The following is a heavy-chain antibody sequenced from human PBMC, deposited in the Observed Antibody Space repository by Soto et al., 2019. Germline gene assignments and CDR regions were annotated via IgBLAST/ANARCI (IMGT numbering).Heavy chain of an antibody. J-gene: IGHJ6*02. Sequence: ASVKVSCKASGYTFTSYYMHWVRQAPGQGLEWMGIINPSGGSTSYAQKFQGRVTMTRDTSTSTVYMELSSLRSEDTAVYYCARDSDSSGYYPGNSMDVWGQGTTVTVSS. V-gene: IGHV1-46*01. D-gene: IGHD3-22*01. CDR3: ARDSDSSGYYPGNSMDV. CDR1: GYTFTSYY. CDR2: INPSGGST.